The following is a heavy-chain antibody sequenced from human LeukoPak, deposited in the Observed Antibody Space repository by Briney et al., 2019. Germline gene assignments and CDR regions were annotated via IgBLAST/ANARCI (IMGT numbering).Heavy chain of an antibody. Sequence: ASVKVCCKASGYTFTGYYIHWVRQAPGQGLGWMGWINPNSGGTNYAQKFQGRVTMTRDTSISTAYMELSRLRSDDTAVYYCARAMAARLHYFDYWGQGTLVTVSS. V-gene: IGHV1-2*02. CDR3: ARAMAARLHYFDY. D-gene: IGHD6-6*01. CDR2: INPNSGGT. CDR1: GYTFTGYY. J-gene: IGHJ4*02.